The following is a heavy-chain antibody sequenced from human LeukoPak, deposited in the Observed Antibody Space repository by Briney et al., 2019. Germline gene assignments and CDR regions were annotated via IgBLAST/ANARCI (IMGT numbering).Heavy chain of an antibody. CDR1: GFTFNDAW. CDR3: TTGNWGPH. CDR2: IKRKTDGGTT. J-gene: IGHJ4*02. Sequence: GGSRRLASAADGFTFNDAWMNWVRQAPGKGREWVGRIKRKTDGGTTDYTAPVKGRFTISRDDSKNTLYLQMNSLKTEDTAVYYCTTGNWGPHWGQGTLVTVSS. V-gene: IGHV3-15*07. D-gene: IGHD7-27*01.